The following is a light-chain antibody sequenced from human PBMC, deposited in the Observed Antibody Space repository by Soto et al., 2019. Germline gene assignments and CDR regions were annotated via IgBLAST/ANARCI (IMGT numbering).Light chain of an antibody. CDR3: QSYDNSLKV. Sequence: QPVLTQPPSVSGAPGQRVTISCTGSTSNIGAGYDVHWYQQLPGTAPKLLIYGNINRPSGVPDRFSGSKSGTSASLAITGLQAEDEADYYCQSYDNSLKVFGGGTKVTVL. CDR2: GNI. J-gene: IGLJ2*01. V-gene: IGLV1-40*01. CDR1: TSNIGAGYD.